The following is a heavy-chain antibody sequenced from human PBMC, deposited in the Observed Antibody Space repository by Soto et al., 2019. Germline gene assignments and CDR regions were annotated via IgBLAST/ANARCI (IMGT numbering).Heavy chain of an antibody. J-gene: IGHJ6*02. V-gene: IGHV4-34*01. CDR3: ARTYYYDRSGYYYAHYYYYYGMDV. Sequence: PSETLSLTXAVYGGSFSGYYWSWIRQPPGKGLEWIGEINHSGSTNYNPSLKSRVTISVDTSKNQFSLKLSSVTAADTAVYYCARTYYYDRSGYYYAHYYYYYGMDVWGQGTTVTVSS. CDR2: INHSGST. D-gene: IGHD3-22*01. CDR1: GGSFSGYY.